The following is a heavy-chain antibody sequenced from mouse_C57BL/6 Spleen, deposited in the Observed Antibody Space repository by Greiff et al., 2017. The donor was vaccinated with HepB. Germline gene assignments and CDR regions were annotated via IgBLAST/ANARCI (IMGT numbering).Heavy chain of an antibody. CDR2: SRNKANDYTT. Sequence: VKLVESGGGLVQSGRSLRLSCATSGFTFRDFYMEWVRQAPGKGLEWIAASRNKANDYTTEYSASVKGRFIFSRDTSQSILYLQMNALRAEDTAIYYCAREAEYYGSFDNWGQGTTLTVSS. D-gene: IGHD1-1*01. V-gene: IGHV7-1*01. CDR3: AREAEYYGSFDN. CDR1: GFTFRDFY. J-gene: IGHJ2*01.